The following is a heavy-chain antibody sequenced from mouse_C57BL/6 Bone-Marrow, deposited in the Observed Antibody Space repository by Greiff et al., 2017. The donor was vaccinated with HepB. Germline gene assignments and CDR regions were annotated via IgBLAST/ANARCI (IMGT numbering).Heavy chain of an antibody. D-gene: IGHD1-1*01. Sequence: VMLMESGAELARPGASVKLSCKASGYTFTSYGISWVKQRTGQGLEWIGEIYPRSGNTYYNEKFKGKATLTADKSSSTAYMELRSLTSEDSAVYFCARNYYGSRDYWGQGTTLTVSS. CDR3: ARNYYGSRDY. V-gene: IGHV1-81*01. CDR2: IYPRSGNT. CDR1: GYTFTSYG. J-gene: IGHJ2*01.